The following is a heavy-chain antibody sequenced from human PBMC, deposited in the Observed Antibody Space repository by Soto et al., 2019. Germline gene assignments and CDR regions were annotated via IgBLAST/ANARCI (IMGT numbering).Heavy chain of an antibody. V-gene: IGHV4-59*01. Sequence: SETLSLTCTVSGGSISSYYWSWIRQPPGKGLEWIGYIYYSGSTNYNPSLKSRVTISVDTSKNQFSLKLSSVTAADTAVYYCARRQAAAGTDGFDYWGQGTLVTVSS. CDR3: ARRQAAAGTDGFDY. CDR1: GGSISSYY. J-gene: IGHJ4*02. CDR2: IYYSGST. D-gene: IGHD6-13*01.